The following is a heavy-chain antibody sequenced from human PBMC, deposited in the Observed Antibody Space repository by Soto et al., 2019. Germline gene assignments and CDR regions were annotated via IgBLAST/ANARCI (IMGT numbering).Heavy chain of an antibody. CDR3: ARAGGGTGYSYGYYPGYYFDY. CDR2: IIPIFGTA. Sequence: GASVKVSCKASGGTFSSYAISWVRQAPGQGLEWMGGIIPIFGTANYAQKFQGRVTITADKSTSTAYMELSSLRSEDTAVYYCARAGGGTGYSYGYYPGYYFDYWGQGTLVTVSS. J-gene: IGHJ4*02. V-gene: IGHV1-69*06. D-gene: IGHD5-18*01. CDR1: GGTFSSYA.